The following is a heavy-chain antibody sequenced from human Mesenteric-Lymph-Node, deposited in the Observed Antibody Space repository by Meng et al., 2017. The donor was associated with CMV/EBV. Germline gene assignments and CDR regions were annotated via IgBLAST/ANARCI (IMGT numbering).Heavy chain of an antibody. Sequence: GESLKISCAVSGFTFSSYWMSWVRQAPGKGLEWVANIKQDGSEKYYVDSVKGRFTISRDNAKNSLYLQMNSLRAEDTAVYYCARVGFGELYDAFDIWGQGTMVTVSS. CDR2: IKQDGSEK. CDR3: ARVGFGELYDAFDI. J-gene: IGHJ3*02. CDR1: GFTFSSYW. D-gene: IGHD3-10*01. V-gene: IGHV3-7*01.